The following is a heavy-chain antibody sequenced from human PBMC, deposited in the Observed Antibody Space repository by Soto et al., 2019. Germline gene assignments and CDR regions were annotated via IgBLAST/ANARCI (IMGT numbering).Heavy chain of an antibody. CDR2: ISYDGSNK. CDR3: ARDPQRYSYCYHFDY. D-gene: IGHD5-18*01. CDR1: GFTFSSYA. Sequence: GGSLRLSCAASGFTFSSYAMHWVRQAPGKGLEWVAVISYDGSNKYYADSVKGRFTISRDNSKNTPYLYMNSLGAEDTAVYYCARDPQRYSYCYHFDYSGQGALVPVSS. J-gene: IGHJ4*02. V-gene: IGHV3-30-3*01.